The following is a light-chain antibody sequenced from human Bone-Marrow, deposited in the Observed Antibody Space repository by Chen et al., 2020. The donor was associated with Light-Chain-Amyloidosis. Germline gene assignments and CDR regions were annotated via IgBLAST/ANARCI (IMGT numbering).Light chain of an antibody. Sequence: SYVLTQPSSVSVAPGPTATIACGGNNIGSTSVHWYQRTPGQAPLLVVYDASARPSGNPERLSGSDAGNTATLTISRGEAGDEADYYCQVWDRSSDRPVFGGGTKLTVL. CDR3: QVWDRSSDRPV. J-gene: IGLJ3*02. CDR1: NIGSTS. V-gene: IGLV3-21*02. CDR2: DAS.